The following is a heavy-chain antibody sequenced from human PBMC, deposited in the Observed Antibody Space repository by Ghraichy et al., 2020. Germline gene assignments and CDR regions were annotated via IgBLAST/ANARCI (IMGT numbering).Heavy chain of an antibody. J-gene: IGHJ6*02. V-gene: IGHV3-23*01. CDR2: ISGSGGST. CDR3: ANFGGSYVVYYYYGMDV. CDR1: GFTFSSYA. D-gene: IGHD1-26*01. Sequence: GGSLRLSCAASGFTFSSYAMSWVRQAPGKGLEWVSAISGSGGSTYYADSVKGRFTISRDNSKNTLYLQMNSLRAEDTAVYYCANFGGSYVVYYYYGMDVWGQGTTVTVSS.